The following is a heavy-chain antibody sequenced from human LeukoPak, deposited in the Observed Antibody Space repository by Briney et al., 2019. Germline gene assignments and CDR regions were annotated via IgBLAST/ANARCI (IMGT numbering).Heavy chain of an antibody. V-gene: IGHV1-18*01. CDR1: GYTFTSYG. CDR3: ARGKSVTTLLNWFDP. D-gene: IGHD4-17*01. J-gene: IGHJ5*02. Sequence: GASVKVSCKASGYTFTSYGISWVRQAPGQGLEWMGWISAYNGNTNYAQKLQGRVTMTTDTSTSTAYMELRSLRSDDTAVYYCARGKSVTTLLNWFDPWGQGTLVIVSS. CDR2: ISAYNGNT.